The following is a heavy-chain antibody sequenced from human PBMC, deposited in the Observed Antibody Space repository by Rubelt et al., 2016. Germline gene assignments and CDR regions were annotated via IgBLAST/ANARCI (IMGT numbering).Heavy chain of an antibody. CDR2: IRSRAYGGTT. Sequence: EVQLVESGGGLVQPGGSLRLSCTASGFTFGDYTMYWFRQAPGKELEWVGCIRSRAYGGTTEYAASGKGRVTNSRWDSKRIAYLQMSSLKTEGTAGYYCTRYGGNYPPLYWGQGTLVTVSS. V-gene: IGHV3-49*03. CDR3: TRYGGNYPPLY. CDR1: GFTFGDYT. D-gene: IGHD4-23*01. J-gene: IGHJ4*02.